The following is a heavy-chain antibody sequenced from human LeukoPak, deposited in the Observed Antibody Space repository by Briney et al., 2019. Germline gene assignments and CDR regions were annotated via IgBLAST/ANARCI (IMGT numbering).Heavy chain of an antibody. CDR1: GFTFTVYS. J-gene: IGHJ6*02. V-gene: IGHV3-23*01. D-gene: IGHD5-18*01. Sequence: GGSLRLSCAASGFTFTVYSMKWVRQAPGKGLEWVSAISGSGGSTYYADSVKGRFTISRDNSKNTLYLQMNSLRAEDTAVYYCAKGGYSYGARPYYYYGMDVWGQGTTVTVSS. CDR3: AKGGYSYGARPYYYYGMDV. CDR2: ISGSGGST.